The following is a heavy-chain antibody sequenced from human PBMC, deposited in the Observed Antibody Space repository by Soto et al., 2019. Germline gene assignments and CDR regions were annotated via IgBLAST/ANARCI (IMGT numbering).Heavy chain of an antibody. V-gene: IGHV3-23*01. D-gene: IGHD3-3*01. J-gene: IGHJ4*02. CDR2: ISGSGDDT. Sequence: EVQLLESGGGLVQPGGSLRLSCSASGFTFTSYAMSWVRQAPGKGLEWVSGISGSGDDTKSADSVKGRFTISRDNFKNMLYLQMKSLRAEDTAVYYCAKSDFWTLYSPGLDSWGQGTLVTVSS. CDR1: GFTFTSYA. CDR3: AKSDFWTLYSPGLDS.